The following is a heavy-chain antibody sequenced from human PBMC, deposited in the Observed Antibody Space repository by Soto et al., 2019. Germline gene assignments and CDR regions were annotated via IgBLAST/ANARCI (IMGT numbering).Heavy chain of an antibody. J-gene: IGHJ6*02. CDR2: IYYSGST. V-gene: IGHV4-61*01. Sequence: NPSETLSLTCTVSGGSVSSGSYYWSWIRQPPGKGLEWIGYIYYSGSTNYNPSLKSRVTISVDTSKNQFSLKLSSVTAADTAVYYCARDPMVRGVITPYYYYGMDVWGQGTTVTVSS. CDR1: GGSVSSGSYY. CDR3: ARDPMVRGVITPYYYYGMDV. D-gene: IGHD3-10*01.